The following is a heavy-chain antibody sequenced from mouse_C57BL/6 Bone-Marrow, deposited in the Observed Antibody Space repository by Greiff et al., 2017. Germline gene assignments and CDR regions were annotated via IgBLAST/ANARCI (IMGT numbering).Heavy chain of an antibody. J-gene: IGHJ2*01. V-gene: IGHV1-55*01. CDR1: GYTFPSYW. Sequence: QVQLQQPGAELVKPGASVKMSCKASGYTFPSYWITWVKQRPGQGLEWIGDIYPGSGSTNYNEKFKSKATLTVDTSSSTAYMQLSSLTSEDSAVYYCSRDYYVNFYFDYWGQGTTLTVSS. CDR3: SRDYYVNFYFDY. CDR2: IYPGSGST. D-gene: IGHD2-1*01.